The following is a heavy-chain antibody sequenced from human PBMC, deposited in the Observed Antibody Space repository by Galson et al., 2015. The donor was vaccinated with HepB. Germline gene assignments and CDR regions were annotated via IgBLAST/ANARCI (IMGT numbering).Heavy chain of an antibody. CDR2: IYSGGST. CDR3: ARPSTRAHYYDSTVDGYFDY. V-gene: IGHV3-66*04. J-gene: IGHJ4*02. CDR1: GFTVSSNY. Sequence: SLRLSCAASGFTVSSNYMGWVRQAPGKGLEWVSVIYSGGSTYYADSVKGRFTISRDNSKNTLYLQMNSLRAEDTAVYYCARPSTRAHYYDSTVDGYFDYWGQGTLVTVSS. D-gene: IGHD3-22*01.